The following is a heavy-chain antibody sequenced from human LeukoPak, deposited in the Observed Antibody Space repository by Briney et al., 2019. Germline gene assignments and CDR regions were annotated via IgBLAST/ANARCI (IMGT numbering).Heavy chain of an antibody. Sequence: GGSLRLSCAASGFTFSSYGMHWVRQAPGKGLEWVAFIRYDGSNKYYADSVKGRFTISRDNSKNALYLQMNSLRAEDTAVYYCARGGIYCSSTSCLFDYWGQGTLVTVSS. V-gene: IGHV3-30*02. CDR2: IRYDGSNK. D-gene: IGHD2-2*01. CDR3: ARGGIYCSSTSCLFDY. CDR1: GFTFSSYG. J-gene: IGHJ4*02.